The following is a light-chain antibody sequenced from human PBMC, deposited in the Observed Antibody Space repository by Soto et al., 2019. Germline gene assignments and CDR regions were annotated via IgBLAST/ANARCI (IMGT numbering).Light chain of an antibody. CDR1: SSDVGSYNL. Sequence: QSALTQPASVSGSPGQSITISCTGTSSDVGSYNLVSWYQQHPGKAPKLMIYEGSKRPSGVSNRFSDSKSGNTASLTISGLQAEDEADYYCCSYADGSTYVVFGGGTKLTVL. CDR2: EGS. J-gene: IGLJ2*01. CDR3: CSYADGSTYVV. V-gene: IGLV2-23*01.